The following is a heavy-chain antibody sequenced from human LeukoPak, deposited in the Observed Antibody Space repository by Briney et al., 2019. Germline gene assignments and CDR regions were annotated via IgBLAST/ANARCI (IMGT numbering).Heavy chain of an antibody. CDR3: ATGSGYYRGAEYFEY. CDR2: VYTTGGT. J-gene: IGHJ1*01. D-gene: IGHD3-22*01. V-gene: IGHV4-4*07. CDR1: GASINSYY. Sequence: SSETLSLTCSVSGASINSYYWSWIRQSAGKGLVYIGRVYTTGGTHYNPTLKSRLTLSADTSKNQFYLTLSSVTAADTAVYYCATGSGYYRGAEYFEYWGQGILVTVSS.